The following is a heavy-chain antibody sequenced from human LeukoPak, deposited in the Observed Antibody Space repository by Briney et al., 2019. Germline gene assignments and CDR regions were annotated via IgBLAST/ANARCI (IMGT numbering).Heavy chain of an antibody. V-gene: IGHV4-59*01. Sequence: PSETLSLTCTVPGGSISSYYWSWIRQPPGKGLEWIGYIYYSGSTNYNPSLKSRVTISVDTSKNQFSLKLSSVTAADTAVYYCARGGGSEGGPDYWGQGTLVTVSS. CDR1: GGSISSYY. J-gene: IGHJ4*02. CDR3: ARGGGSEGGPDY. CDR2: IYYSGST. D-gene: IGHD2-15*01.